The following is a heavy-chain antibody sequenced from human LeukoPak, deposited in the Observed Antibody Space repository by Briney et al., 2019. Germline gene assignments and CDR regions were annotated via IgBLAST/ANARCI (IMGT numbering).Heavy chain of an antibody. CDR2: IGYDGSNK. J-gene: IGHJ4*02. Sequence: GGSLRLSCAASGFTFSNYGMHWVRQAPGKGLEWVAFIGYDGSNKYYADSVKGRFTVSRDNSKNTLYLQMNSLRAEDTAVYYCAKAIGRYYYDYFDYWGQGTLVTVSS. CDR3: AKAIGRYYYDYFDY. D-gene: IGHD3-22*01. CDR1: GFTFSNYG. V-gene: IGHV3-30*02.